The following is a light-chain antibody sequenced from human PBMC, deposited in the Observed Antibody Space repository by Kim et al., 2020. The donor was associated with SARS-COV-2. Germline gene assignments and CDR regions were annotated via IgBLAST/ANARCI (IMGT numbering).Light chain of an antibody. V-gene: IGKV1-39*01. Sequence: ASVEDRVTITGRASQIISPYLNWYQQKPGEAPKRLIYGVSNLQSAVPSRFSGSGSRTDFTLTISGLQPEDFATYFCQQSSGTPYTFGQGTKLEI. CDR1: QIISPY. CDR3: QQSSGTPYT. CDR2: GVS. J-gene: IGKJ2*01.